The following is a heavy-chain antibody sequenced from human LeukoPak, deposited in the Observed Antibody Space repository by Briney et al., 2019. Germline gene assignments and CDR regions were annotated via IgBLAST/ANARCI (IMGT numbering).Heavy chain of an antibody. Sequence: PGGSLRLSCAASGFTFSDYYMSWIRQAPGKGLEWVSYISSSGSTIYYADPVKGRFTISRDNAKNSLYLQMNSLRAEDTAVYYCARDLECIFCRDAFDIWGQGTMVTVSS. J-gene: IGHJ3*02. CDR3: ARDLECIFCRDAFDI. CDR2: ISSSGSTI. V-gene: IGHV3-11*01. CDR1: GFTFSDYY. D-gene: IGHD2-15*01.